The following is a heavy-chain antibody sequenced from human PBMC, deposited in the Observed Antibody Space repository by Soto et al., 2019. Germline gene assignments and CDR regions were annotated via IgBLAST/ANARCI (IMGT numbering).Heavy chain of an antibody. CDR3: ARGNTFNYAGFDV. J-gene: IGHJ6*02. Sequence: QAHLEQSGAELKRPGASVKVSCKASGYTFSDLDINWLRQASGQGPEWLGWMNAKSGDTFFPQRFQGKFNMTRDTSLCTAYREVGSLTSDDTAIYYFARGNTFNYAGFDVGGQGTTVAVSS. CDR2: MNAKSGDT. D-gene: IGHD3-16*01. CDR1: GYTFSDLD. V-gene: IGHV1-8*01.